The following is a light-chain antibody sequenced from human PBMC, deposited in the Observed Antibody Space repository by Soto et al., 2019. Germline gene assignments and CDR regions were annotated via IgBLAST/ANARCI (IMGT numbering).Light chain of an antibody. CDR1: QDISNY. CDR3: QQYDNLPMYT. Sequence: IQMTQSPSSLSASVGDRVTITWQASQDISNYLNWYQQKPGKAPKLLIYDASNLETGVPSRFSGSGSGTDFTFTISSLQPEDIATYYCQQYDNLPMYTFGQGTRLEIK. J-gene: IGKJ5*01. CDR2: DAS. V-gene: IGKV1-33*01.